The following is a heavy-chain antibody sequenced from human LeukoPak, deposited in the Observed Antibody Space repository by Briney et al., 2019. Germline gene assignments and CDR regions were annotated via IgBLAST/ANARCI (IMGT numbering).Heavy chain of an antibody. Sequence: ASVKVSCKASGYTFTSYGISWVRQAPGQGLEWMGWISAYNGNTNYAQKLQGRVTMTTDTSTSTAYMELRSLRSDDTAVYYCARDSLQLWSDDAFDIWGQGTMVTASS. CDR2: ISAYNGNT. CDR3: ARDSLQLWSDDAFDI. J-gene: IGHJ3*02. D-gene: IGHD5-18*01. CDR1: GYTFTSYG. V-gene: IGHV1-18*01.